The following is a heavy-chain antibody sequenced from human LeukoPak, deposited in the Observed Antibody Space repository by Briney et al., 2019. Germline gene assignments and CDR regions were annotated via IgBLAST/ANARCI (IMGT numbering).Heavy chain of an antibody. CDR3: ARDPYDILTGYYRNWFDP. V-gene: IGHV1-69*04. D-gene: IGHD3-9*01. CDR2: IIPILGIA. CDR1: GGTFSSYA. Sequence: GASVKVSCKASGGTFSSYAIIWVRQAPGQGLEWMGRIIPILGIANYAQKFQGRVTITADKSTSTAYMELSSLRSEDTAVYYCARDPYDILTGYYRNWFDPWGQGTLVTVSS. J-gene: IGHJ5*02.